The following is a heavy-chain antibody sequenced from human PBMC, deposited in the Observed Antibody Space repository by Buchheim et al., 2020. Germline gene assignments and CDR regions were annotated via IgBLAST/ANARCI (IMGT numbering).Heavy chain of an antibody. CDR2: IYHSGST. Sequence: QVQLQESGPGLVKPSGTLSLTCAVSGGSISSSNWWSWVRQPPGKGLEWIGEIYHSGSTNYNPSLKSRVTILVDNSKNQFTVKLSSVTAADTAVYYCARDAGWLQFGRYFDYWGQGTL. CDR1: GGSISSSNW. J-gene: IGHJ4*02. CDR3: ARDAGWLQFGRYFDY. V-gene: IGHV4-4*02. D-gene: IGHD5-24*01.